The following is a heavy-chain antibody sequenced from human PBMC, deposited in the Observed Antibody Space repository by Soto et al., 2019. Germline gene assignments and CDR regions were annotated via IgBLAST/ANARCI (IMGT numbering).Heavy chain of an antibody. V-gene: IGHV3-15*01. D-gene: IGHD6-19*01. J-gene: IGHJ4*02. Sequence: PGGSLRLSCAASGIIFNNAWMSLVRLATGKELEWVGHIKSKTDGATRDYAAPVRGRFIISRDESKNMVYLQMSSLKTEETAVYYCTTEGVAVPVIPPSDYWAQGTLVTVSS. CDR2: IKSKTDGATR. CDR1: GIIFNNAW. CDR3: TTEGVAVPVIPPSDY.